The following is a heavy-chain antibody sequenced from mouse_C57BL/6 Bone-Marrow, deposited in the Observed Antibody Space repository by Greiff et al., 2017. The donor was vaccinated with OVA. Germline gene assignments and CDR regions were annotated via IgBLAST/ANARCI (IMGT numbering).Heavy chain of an antibody. CDR2: ISSGGDYI. D-gene: IGHD1-1*01. CDR1: GFTFSSYA. J-gene: IGHJ4*01. Sequence: EVKLMESGEGLVKPGGSLKLSCAASGFTFSSYAMSWVRQTPEKRLEWVAYISSGGDYIYYADTVKGRFTISRDNARNTLYLQMSSLKSEDTAMYYCTRDRGYYGTSAMDYWGQGTSVTVSS. V-gene: IGHV5-9-1*02. CDR3: TRDRGYYGTSAMDY.